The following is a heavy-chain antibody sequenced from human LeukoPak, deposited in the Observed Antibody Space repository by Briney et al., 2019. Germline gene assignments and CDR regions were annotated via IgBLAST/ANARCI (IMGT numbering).Heavy chain of an antibody. V-gene: IGHV1-69*04. J-gene: IGHJ4*02. Sequence: SVKVSCKASGGTFSSYAISWVRQAPGQGLEWMGRIIPILGIANYAQKFQGRVTITADKSTSTAYMELSSLRSEDTAVYYCARGEDQWELLGYWGQGTLVTVSS. D-gene: IGHD1-26*01. CDR3: ARGEDQWELLGY. CDR2: IIPILGIA. CDR1: GGTFSSYA.